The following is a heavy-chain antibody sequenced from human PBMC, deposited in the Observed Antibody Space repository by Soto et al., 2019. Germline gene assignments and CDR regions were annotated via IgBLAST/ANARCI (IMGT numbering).Heavy chain of an antibody. J-gene: IGHJ3*02. V-gene: IGHV3-21*05. Sequence: EVQLVESGGGLVQPGGSLRLSCAASGFTFSSYSMNWVRQAPGKGLEWVSYISSSSSYIYYADSVKGRFTISRDNAKNSLYLQMNSLRAEDTAVYYCARDRTMVDAFDIWGQGRMVTVSS. D-gene: IGHD1-1*01. CDR3: ARDRTMVDAFDI. CDR1: GFTFSSYS. CDR2: ISSSSSYI.